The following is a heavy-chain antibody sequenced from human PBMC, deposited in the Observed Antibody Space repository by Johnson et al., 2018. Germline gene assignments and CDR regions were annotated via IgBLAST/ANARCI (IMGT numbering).Heavy chain of an antibody. J-gene: IGHJ3*01. CDR2: IKQDATEK. D-gene: IGHD7-27*01. CDR3: ATGSDGDSAFDL. CDR1: GFTFSSYW. Sequence: VQLVESGGGLVQPGGSXRLSCGASGFTFSSYWMTWVRQAPGKGLEWVANIKQDATEKYYVDSGKGRFTISRDKAKNSLYLQMNSLRVEDTAVYYGATGSDGDSAFDLWGQGTMVTVSS. V-gene: IGHV3-7*01.